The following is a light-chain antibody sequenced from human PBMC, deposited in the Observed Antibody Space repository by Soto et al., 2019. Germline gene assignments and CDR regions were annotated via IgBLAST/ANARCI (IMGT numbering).Light chain of an antibody. V-gene: IGKV3-15*01. CDR2: GAS. Sequence: EIVFTQSPATRSLSPGERATLSCRASQSVSSYLAWYQPKPGQAPRLLIYGASTRANGIPARFSGSGSGTDFTLTISSLQSEDFAVYYCQQYNNWPPWTFGQGTKV. J-gene: IGKJ1*01. CDR3: QQYNNWPPWT. CDR1: QSVSSY.